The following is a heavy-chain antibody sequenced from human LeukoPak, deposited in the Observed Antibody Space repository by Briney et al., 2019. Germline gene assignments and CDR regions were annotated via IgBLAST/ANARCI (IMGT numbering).Heavy chain of an antibody. CDR1: GGSFSAYY. J-gene: IGHJ5*02. CDR3: AQSAGSSNWIGNGFDP. CDR2: INHSGNT. Sequence: SETLSLSCAVYGGSFSAYYWRWIRQPPGKGLEWIGEINHSGNTNYNPSLKSRVTISVDTSKNQFSLKLSSVTAADTAVYYCAQSAGSSNWIGNGFDPWGQGTLVTVSS. V-gene: IGHV4-34*01. D-gene: IGHD6-13*01.